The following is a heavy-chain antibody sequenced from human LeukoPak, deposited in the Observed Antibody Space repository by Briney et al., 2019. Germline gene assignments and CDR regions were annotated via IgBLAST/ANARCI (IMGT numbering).Heavy chain of an antibody. CDR1: GGFFSTYY. D-gene: IGHD3-10*01. J-gene: IGHJ6*04. CDR2: INQSGST. V-gene: IGHV4-34*01. CDR3: ARHGLGRGVYITRQYNYYMDV. Sequence: SETLSLTCAVYGGFFSTYYWSWVRQPPGSGLEWIGDINQSGSTNYSPSLKSRVTVSIDTSKNQFSLKMSSLTAADTAIYFCARHGLGRGVYITRQYNYYMDVWGTGTTVTVSS.